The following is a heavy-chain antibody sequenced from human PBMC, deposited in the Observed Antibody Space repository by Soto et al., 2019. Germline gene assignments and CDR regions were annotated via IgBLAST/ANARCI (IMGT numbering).Heavy chain of an antibody. CDR1: GGSISSSSYY. CDR3: ARRPAKQLLKQQLVPAGDY. Sequence: QLQLQESGPGLVKPSETLSLTCTVSGGSISSSSYYWGWIRQPPGKGLEWIGSIYYSGSTYYNPSLKSRVTISVDTSKNQFSLKLSSVTAADTAVYYCARRPAKQLLKQQLVPAGDYWGQGTLVTVSS. V-gene: IGHV4-39*01. D-gene: IGHD6-13*01. J-gene: IGHJ4*02. CDR2: IYYSGST.